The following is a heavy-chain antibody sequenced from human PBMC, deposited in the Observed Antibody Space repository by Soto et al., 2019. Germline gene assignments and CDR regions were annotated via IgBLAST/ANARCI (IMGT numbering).Heavy chain of an antibody. CDR1: GGSISNYY. CDR2: IYDSGSGST. J-gene: IGHJ3*02. CDR3: ARPHVGPYASDI. V-gene: IGHV4-59*12. Sequence: SETLSLTCIVSGGSISNYYWSWIRQPPGKGLEWIGYIYDSGSGSTNYNPSLKSRVTISVDTSTNQFSLKLSSVTAADTAVYYCARPHVGPYASDIWGQGTLVTVSS. D-gene: IGHD1-26*01.